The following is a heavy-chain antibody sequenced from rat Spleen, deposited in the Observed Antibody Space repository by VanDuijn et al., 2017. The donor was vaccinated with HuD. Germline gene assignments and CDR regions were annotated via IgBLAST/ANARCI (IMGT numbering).Heavy chain of an antibody. V-gene: IGHV5-19*01. CDR3: ATEDYYYSGAGEDA. Sequence: EVQLVESGGGLVQPGRSLKLSCAASGFTFSNYGMHWIRQAPTKGLEWVASISPSGGSTYYRDSVKGRFTISRDNAKSTLYLQMDSLRSEDTATYYCATEDYYYSGAGEDAWGQGASVTVSS. J-gene: IGHJ4*01. CDR1: GFTFSNYG. D-gene: IGHD1-1*01. CDR2: ISPSGGST.